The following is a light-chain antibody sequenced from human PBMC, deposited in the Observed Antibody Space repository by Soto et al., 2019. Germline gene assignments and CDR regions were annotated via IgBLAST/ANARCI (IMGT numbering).Light chain of an antibody. J-gene: IGLJ2*01. Sequence: QSVLTQPPSASGTPGQRVTISCSGSSSNIGSNSVSWYHHLPGTAPKLLIYNSDQRPSGVPDRFSGSKSGTSASLAISGLQSEDEADYYCAAWDDSLNGPVFGGGTQLTVL. V-gene: IGLV1-44*01. CDR1: SSNIGSNS. CDR3: AAWDDSLNGPV. CDR2: NSD.